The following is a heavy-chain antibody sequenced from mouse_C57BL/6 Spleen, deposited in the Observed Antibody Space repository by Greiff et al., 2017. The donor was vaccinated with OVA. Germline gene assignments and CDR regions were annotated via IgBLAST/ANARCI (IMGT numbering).Heavy chain of an antibody. D-gene: IGHD1-1*01. CDR1: GYTFSDYG. J-gene: IGHJ3*01. CDR3: GRSNYGSSFAY. CDR2: ISRGRSTI. V-gene: IGHV5-17*01. Sequence: EVQLVESGGGLVKPGGSLKLSCAASGYTFSDYGMHWVRQAPEKRLAWVAYISRGRSTIYYADKVKGRFTISRDNAKNTLFLQMTSLRSEYTAMYYCGRSNYGSSFAYWGQGPLVTVSA.